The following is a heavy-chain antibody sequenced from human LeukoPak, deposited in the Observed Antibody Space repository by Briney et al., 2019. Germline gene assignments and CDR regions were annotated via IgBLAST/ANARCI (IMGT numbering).Heavy chain of an antibody. J-gene: IGHJ4*02. CDR1: GFTFDDYA. CDR3: VKDIGHVTSSPRFDY. D-gene: IGHD2-2*01. CDR2: VNWDGGTT. Sequence: GGSLRLSCAASGFTFDDYAMHWVRQAPGKGLEWVSLVNWDGGTTYYADSVKGRFTISRDNNKNSLYLQMNSLRLEDTALYYCVKDIGHVTSSPRFDYWGQGTLVTVSS. V-gene: IGHV3-43D*03.